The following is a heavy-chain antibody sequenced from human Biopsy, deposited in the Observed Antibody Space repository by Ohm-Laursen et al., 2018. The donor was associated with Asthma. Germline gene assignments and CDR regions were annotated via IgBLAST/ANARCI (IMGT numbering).Heavy chain of an antibody. CDR1: GYTFNSAG. CDR3: ARAVDYSHYYGIDV. V-gene: IGHV1-18*01. Sequence: ASVKVSCKTSGYTFNSAGITWVRQAPGQGLEWMGWISVYNGNTKVAQKLQDRVTMITDTSTSTAYTELRSLRSDGTAVYFCARAVDYSHYYGIDVWGQGTTVTVS. CDR2: ISVYNGNT. J-gene: IGHJ6*02. D-gene: IGHD3-10*01.